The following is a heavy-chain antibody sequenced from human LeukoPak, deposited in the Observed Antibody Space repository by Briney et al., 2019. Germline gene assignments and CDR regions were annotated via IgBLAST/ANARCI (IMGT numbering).Heavy chain of an antibody. D-gene: IGHD1-26*01. CDR1: GFTFGSYE. CDR3: ARVIIVGATGI. V-gene: IGHV3-48*03. CDR2: ISSGGSTV. Sequence: GSLRLSCAASGFTFGSYEMNWVRQAPGKGLEWVSYISSGGSTVYYADSVKGRFTISRDNAKNSLYLQMNSLRAEDTAVYYCARVIIVGATGIWGQGTMVTVSS. J-gene: IGHJ3*02.